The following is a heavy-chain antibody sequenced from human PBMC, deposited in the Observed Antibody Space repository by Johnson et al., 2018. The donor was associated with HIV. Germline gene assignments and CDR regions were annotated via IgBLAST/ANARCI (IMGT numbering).Heavy chain of an antibody. CDR1: GFRFSDYS. CDR2: IKQDGSEK. Sequence: VQLVESGGGLVKPGGSLRLSCAASGFRFSDYSMSWVRQAPGKGLEWVANIKQDGSEKYYVDSVKGRFTISRDNAKNSLYLQMNSLRAEDTAVYYCAKGGSGNRDAFDIWGQGTMVTVSS. J-gene: IGHJ3*02. D-gene: IGHD1-26*01. V-gene: IGHV3-7*01. CDR3: AKGGSGNRDAFDI.